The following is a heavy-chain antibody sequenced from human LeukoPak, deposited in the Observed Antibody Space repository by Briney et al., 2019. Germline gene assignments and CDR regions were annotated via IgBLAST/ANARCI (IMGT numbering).Heavy chain of an antibody. D-gene: IGHD1-20*01. Sequence: GGSLRLSCAASGFTFSDYYMSWIRQAPGKGLEWVSYISSSGSTIYYADSVKGRFTISRDNAKNSLYLQMNSLRAEDTAVYYCARGLLTGTTAHYFDYWGQGTLVTVYS. CDR3: ARGLLTGTTAHYFDY. CDR2: ISSSGSTI. J-gene: IGHJ4*02. CDR1: GFTFSDYY. V-gene: IGHV3-11*01.